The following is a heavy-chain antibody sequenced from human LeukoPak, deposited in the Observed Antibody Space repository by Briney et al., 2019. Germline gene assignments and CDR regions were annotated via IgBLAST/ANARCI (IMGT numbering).Heavy chain of an antibody. Sequence: PGRSLRLSCAASGFTFDDYAMHWVRQAPGKGLEWVAFIRYDGSNKYYADSVKGRFTISRDNSKNTLYPQMNSLRAEDTAVYYCAKGCCITMVRGVDYWGQGTLVTVSS. J-gene: IGHJ4*02. V-gene: IGHV3-30*02. CDR2: IRYDGSNK. D-gene: IGHD3-10*01. CDR1: GFTFDDYA. CDR3: AKGCCITMVRGVDY.